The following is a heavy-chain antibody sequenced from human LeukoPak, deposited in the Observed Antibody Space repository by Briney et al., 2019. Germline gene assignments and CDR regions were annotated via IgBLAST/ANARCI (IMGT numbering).Heavy chain of an antibody. CDR2: INPSGGST. CDR1: GYTFTSYY. CDR3: AARYSGSYESLVDY. D-gene: IGHD1-26*01. Sequence: ASVKVSCKASGYTFTSYYMHWVRQAPGQGLEWMGIINPSGGSTSYAQKFQGRVTMTEDTSTDTAYMELSSLGSEDTAVYYCAARYSGSYESLVDYWGQGTLVTVSS. J-gene: IGHJ4*02. V-gene: IGHV1-46*01.